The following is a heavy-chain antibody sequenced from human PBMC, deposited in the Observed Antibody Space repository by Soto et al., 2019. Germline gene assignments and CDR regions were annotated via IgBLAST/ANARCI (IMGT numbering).Heavy chain of an antibody. V-gene: IGHV4-4*07. CDR1: GGSISSYY. Sequence: QVQLQESGPGLVKPSETLSLTCTVSGGSISSYYWSWIRQPAGKGLEWIGRIYTSGSTNYNPSLKSRVTMSVDTSKNQFSLKLSSVTAADTAVYYCARDYEGLHYSSSSLHATTFDYWGQGTLVTVSS. CDR2: IYTSGST. J-gene: IGHJ4*02. D-gene: IGHD6-6*01. CDR3: ARDYEGLHYSSSSLHATTFDY.